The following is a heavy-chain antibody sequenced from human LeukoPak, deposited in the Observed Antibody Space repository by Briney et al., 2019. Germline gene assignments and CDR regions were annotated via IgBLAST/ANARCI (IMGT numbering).Heavy chain of an antibody. D-gene: IGHD5-12*01. CDR1: GFTFSSYA. CDR3: AKGRSVATIKEDYFDY. V-gene: IGHV3-23*01. CDR2: ISGSVGST. J-gene: IGHJ4*02. Sequence: GGSLRLSCAASGFTFSSYAMSWVRQAPGKGLEWVSAISGSVGSTYYADSVKGRFTISRDNSKNTLYLQMNSLRAEDTAVYYCAKGRSVATIKEDYFDYWGQGTLVTVSS.